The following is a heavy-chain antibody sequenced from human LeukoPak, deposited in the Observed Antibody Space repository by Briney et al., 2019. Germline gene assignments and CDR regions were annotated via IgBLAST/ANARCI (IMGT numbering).Heavy chain of an antibody. CDR1: GGSTSSYY. D-gene: IGHD3-10*01. V-gene: IGHV4-59*01. Sequence: PSETLSLTCTVSGGSTSSYYWSWIRQPPGKGLEWIGYIYYSGSTNYNPSLKSRVTISVDTSKNQFSLKLSSVTAADTAVYYCARMNMVRGVMGAFDIWGQGTMVTVSS. CDR3: ARMNMVRGVMGAFDI. J-gene: IGHJ3*02. CDR2: IYYSGST.